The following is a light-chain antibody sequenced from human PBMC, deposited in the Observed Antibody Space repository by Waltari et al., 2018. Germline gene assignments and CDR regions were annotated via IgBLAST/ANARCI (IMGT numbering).Light chain of an antibody. V-gene: IGKV3-15*01. CDR2: GAA. Sequence: VMTQSPATLSVSPGERATPSCRASQRVSPNLAWSPQKPGQAPRLPIYGAAVRATDIPARFSGSGSGTEFTLTISSLQSEDFAVYYCHQYNDWPPTFGQGTTVEIK. CDR3: HQYNDWPPT. CDR1: QRVSPN. J-gene: IGKJ1*01.